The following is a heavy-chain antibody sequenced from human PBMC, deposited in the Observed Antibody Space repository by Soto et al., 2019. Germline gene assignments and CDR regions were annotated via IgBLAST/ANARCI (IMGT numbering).Heavy chain of an antibody. J-gene: IGHJ4*02. D-gene: IGHD3-22*01. CDR3: ARAKGGGGYYDSSGYYPIDY. V-gene: IGHV4-61*01. CDR2: IYYSGST. CDR1: GGSVSSGSYY. Sequence: SETLSLTCTVSGGSVSSGSYYWSWIRQPPGKGLKWIGYIYYSGSTNYNPSLKSRVTISVDTSKNQFSLKLSSVTAADTAVYYCARAKGGGGYYDSSGYYPIDYWGQGTLVTVSS.